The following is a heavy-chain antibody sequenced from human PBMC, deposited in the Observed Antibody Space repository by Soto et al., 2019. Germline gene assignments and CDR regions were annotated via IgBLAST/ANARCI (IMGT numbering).Heavy chain of an antibody. CDR1: GYTFTNYG. D-gene: IGHD3-10*01. Sequence: QIQLVQSGAEVKKAGASVKVSCKASGYTFTNYGISWVRQALGQGLEWMGWISAYNDNTNYAQKFQGRVTLTTDTPTRTAYMELRSLTSDDTDVYYCAREGYYYGSGSYSPPRYYGMDVWGQGTTVTVFS. V-gene: IGHV1-18*01. CDR2: ISAYNDNT. J-gene: IGHJ6*02. CDR3: AREGYYYGSGSYSPPRYYGMDV.